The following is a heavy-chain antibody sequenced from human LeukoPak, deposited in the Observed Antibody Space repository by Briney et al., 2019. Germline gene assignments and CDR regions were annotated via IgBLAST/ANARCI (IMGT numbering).Heavy chain of an antibody. CDR2: INAGNGNT. CDR3: ASGSSWSKNAFDV. D-gene: IGHD6-13*01. V-gene: IGHV1-3*01. CDR1: GYTFTSYA. J-gene: IGHJ3*01. Sequence: ASVKVSCKASGYTFTSYAMHWVRQAPGLRLEWMGWINAGNGNTKYSQKFQGRVTIARDTSASTGYMELSSLRSEDTAVYYCASGSSWSKNAFDVWGQGTMVTVSS.